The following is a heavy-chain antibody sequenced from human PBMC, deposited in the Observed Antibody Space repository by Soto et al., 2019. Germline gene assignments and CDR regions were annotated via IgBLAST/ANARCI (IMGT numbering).Heavy chain of an antibody. CDR2: ISGSGGST. CDR3: AKGRIGSIFGVVTPDY. D-gene: IGHD3-3*01. CDR1: GFTFSSYA. Sequence: EVQLLESGGGLVQPGGSLRLSCAASGFTFSSYAMSWVRQAPGKGLEWVSAISGSGGSTYYADSVKGRFTISRDNSKNTLYLQMNSLRAEDTAVYYCAKGRIGSIFGVVTPDYWGQGTLVTVSS. J-gene: IGHJ4*02. V-gene: IGHV3-23*01.